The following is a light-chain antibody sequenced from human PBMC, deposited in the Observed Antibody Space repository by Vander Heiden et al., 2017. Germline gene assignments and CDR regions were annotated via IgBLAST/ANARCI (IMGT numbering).Light chain of an antibody. V-gene: IGKV3-15*01. Sequence: EVVMTQSPVILSVSPGERATLSCRASQSVSTHLAWYQQRPGQPPRLLIFGASTRATGIPDRFSGSGYGTEFTLTISSRQSEDFASYYCQQYKDWPSRTFGQGTKVDIK. J-gene: IGKJ1*01. CDR3: QQYKDWPSRT. CDR2: GAS. CDR1: QSVSTH.